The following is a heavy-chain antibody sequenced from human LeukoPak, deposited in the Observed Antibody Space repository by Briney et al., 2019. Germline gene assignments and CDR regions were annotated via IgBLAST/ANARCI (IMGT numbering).Heavy chain of an antibody. CDR1: GYIFFTYD. CDR3: AGLSGYDPYYFDY. Sequence: ASVKVSFKASGYIFFTYDINWVRQAPGQGLERMGCINRNSGGTDYAQKFQGRVTMTRDTSISTAYMELSRLTSDDTAVYYCAGLSGYDPYYFDYWGQGTLVAVSS. V-gene: IGHV1-2*02. CDR2: INRNSGGT. D-gene: IGHD5-12*01. J-gene: IGHJ4*02.